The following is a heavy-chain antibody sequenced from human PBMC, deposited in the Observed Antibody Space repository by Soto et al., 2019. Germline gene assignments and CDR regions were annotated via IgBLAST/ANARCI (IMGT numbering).Heavy chain of an antibody. Sequence: GASVKVSCKASGYTFTRYYMHWVRQAPGQGLEWMGLINPSGGSTTYAQKFQGRVTMTRDTSTSTVYMELSSLRSEDTAVYYCARTLTPNPAEYFQHWGQGTLVTAPQ. CDR1: GYTFTRYY. CDR3: ARTLTPNPAEYFQH. V-gene: IGHV1-46*03. CDR2: INPSGGST. J-gene: IGHJ1*01. D-gene: IGHD3-16*01.